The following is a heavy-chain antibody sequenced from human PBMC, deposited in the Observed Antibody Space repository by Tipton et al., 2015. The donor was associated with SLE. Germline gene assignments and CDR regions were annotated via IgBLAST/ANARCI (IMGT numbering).Heavy chain of an antibody. V-gene: IGHV4-38-2*02. CDR2: IYYGGST. CDR1: GYSISSGYY. Sequence: TLSLTCTVSGYSISSGYYWGWIRQPPGRGLEWIGSIYYGGSTYYNPSLESRVTISVDTSKNQFSLKVSSVTAADTAVYYCARDLSSSGISDYWGQGTLVTVSS. J-gene: IGHJ4*02. CDR3: ARDLSSSGISDY. D-gene: IGHD6-19*01.